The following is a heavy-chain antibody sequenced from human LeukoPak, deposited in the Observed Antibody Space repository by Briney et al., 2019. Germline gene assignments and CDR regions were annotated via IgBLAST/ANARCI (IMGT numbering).Heavy chain of an antibody. CDR2: ISGSGGST. J-gene: IGHJ4*02. CDR1: GFTFTYYW. CDR3: AKDRRYSYGLYYFDY. D-gene: IGHD5-18*01. V-gene: IGHV3-23*01. Sequence: GGSLRLSCETSGFTFTYYWMRWVRQAPGKGLEWVSAISGSGGSTYYADSVKGRFTISRDNSKNTLYLQMNSLRAEDTAVYYCAKDRRYSYGLYYFDYWGQGTLVTVSS.